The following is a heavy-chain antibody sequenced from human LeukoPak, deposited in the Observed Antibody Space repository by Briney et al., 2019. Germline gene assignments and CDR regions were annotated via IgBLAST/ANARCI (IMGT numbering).Heavy chain of an antibody. CDR3: ARDHCSANSCYEDYYNGLDV. D-gene: IGHD2-2*01. J-gene: IGHJ6*02. Sequence: GASVKVSCKASGYTFTAYYMQWVRLAPGQGLEWMGWINPKSGGTEYAQRFKGRVTMTRDTSTSTAYMELSRLRSDDTAVYYCARDHCSANSCYEDYYNGLDVWGQGTTVTVSS. CDR1: GYTFTAYY. CDR2: INPKSGGT. V-gene: IGHV1-2*02.